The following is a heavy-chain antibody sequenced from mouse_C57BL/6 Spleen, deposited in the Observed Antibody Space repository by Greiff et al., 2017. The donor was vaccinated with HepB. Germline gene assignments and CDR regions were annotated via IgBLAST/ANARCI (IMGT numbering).Heavy chain of an antibody. CDR1: GYTFTDYE. Sequence: LQESGAELVRPGASVTLSCKASGYTFTDYEMHWVKQTPVHGLEWIGAIDPETGGTAYNQKFKGKAILTADKSSSTAYMELRSLTSEDSAVYYCTRSGPFAYWGQGTLVTVSA. J-gene: IGHJ3*01. CDR3: TRSGPFAY. CDR2: IDPETGGT. V-gene: IGHV1-15*01. D-gene: IGHD4-1*01.